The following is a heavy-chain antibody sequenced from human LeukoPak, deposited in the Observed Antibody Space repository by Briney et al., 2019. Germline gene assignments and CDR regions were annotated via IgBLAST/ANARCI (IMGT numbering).Heavy chain of an antibody. CDR2: VYHNGET. D-gene: IGHD1-26*01. J-gene: IGHJ6*03. Sequence: SETLSLTCTVSGYSIPTNYYWAWIRHSPGTGLEWIGCVYHNGETYYNPSLKSRVIISVDTSKNEFSLRLTSVTAADTAVYYCVTPRSWELSDMAVWGKGTTVIVSS. CDR3: VTPRSWELSDMAV. CDR1: GYSIPTNYY. V-gene: IGHV4-38-2*02.